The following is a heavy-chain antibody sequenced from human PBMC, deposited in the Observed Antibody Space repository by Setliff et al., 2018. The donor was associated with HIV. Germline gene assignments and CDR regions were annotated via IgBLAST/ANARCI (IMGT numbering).Heavy chain of an antibody. CDR3: ARESEMATAANYYYGMGV. J-gene: IGHJ6*02. CDR2: IIPIFGTT. CDR1: GYTFTDYY. Sequence: KVSCKTSGYTFTDYYIHWVRQAPGQGLEWMGAIIPIFGTTNYAQKFHDRVTITADESTSTAYMDLSSLTSADTAVYYCARESEMATAANYYYGMGVWGQGTTVTVSS. V-gene: IGHV1-69*01. D-gene: IGHD2-2*01.